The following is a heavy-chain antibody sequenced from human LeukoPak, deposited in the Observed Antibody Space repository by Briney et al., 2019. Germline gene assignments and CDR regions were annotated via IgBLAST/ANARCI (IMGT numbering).Heavy chain of an antibody. CDR3: ARALHVVPAANDFDY. CDR1: GYTFTGYY. Sequence: GASVKVSCKAFGYTFTGYYMHWVRQAPGQGLELMGWINPNSGGTNYAQKFQGRVTMTRDTSISTAYMELSRLRSDDTAVYYCARALHVVPAANDFDYWGQGTLVTVFS. V-gene: IGHV1-2*02. J-gene: IGHJ4*02. D-gene: IGHD2-2*01. CDR2: INPNSGGT.